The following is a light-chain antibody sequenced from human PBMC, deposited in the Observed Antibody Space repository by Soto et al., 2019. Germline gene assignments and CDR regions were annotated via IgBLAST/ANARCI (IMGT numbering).Light chain of an antibody. J-gene: IGKJ4*01. CDR1: QSISSY. V-gene: IGKV1-17*01. CDR2: EAS. Sequence: DIQMTQSPSSLSASVGDRVTITCRASQSISSYLNWYQQKPGQAPERLIYEASVLQSGVPSRFSGSGSGTEFTLTVSSLQPEDFATYYCVQHYSYPLTFGGGTKVEIK. CDR3: VQHYSYPLT.